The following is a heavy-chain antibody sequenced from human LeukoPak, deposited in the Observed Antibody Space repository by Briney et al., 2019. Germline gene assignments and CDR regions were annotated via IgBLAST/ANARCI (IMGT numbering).Heavy chain of an antibody. Sequence: GGSLRLSCAASGFTFSSYTMIWIRQAPGKGLEWVSSISSGSSYIYYADSVKGRFTISRDNAKNSLYLQMNSLRAEDTAVYYCARRRDSGSLQHFDYWGQGTLVTVSS. J-gene: IGHJ4*02. D-gene: IGHD1-26*01. CDR3: ARRRDSGSLQHFDY. V-gene: IGHV3-21*04. CDR1: GFTFSSYT. CDR2: ISSGSSYI.